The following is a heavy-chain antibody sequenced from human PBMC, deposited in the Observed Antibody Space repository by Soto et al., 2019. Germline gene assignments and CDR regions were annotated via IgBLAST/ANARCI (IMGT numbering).Heavy chain of an antibody. CDR1: GFTFSSYA. J-gene: IGHJ3*02. Sequence: GGSLRLSCAASGFTFSSYAMHWVRQAPGKGLEWVAVISYDGSNKYYADSVKGRFTISRDNSKNTLYLQMNSLRAEDTAVYYCARPFEWELSRHDAFDIWGQGTMVTVSS. V-gene: IGHV3-30-3*01. D-gene: IGHD1-26*01. CDR3: ARPFEWELSRHDAFDI. CDR2: ISYDGSNK.